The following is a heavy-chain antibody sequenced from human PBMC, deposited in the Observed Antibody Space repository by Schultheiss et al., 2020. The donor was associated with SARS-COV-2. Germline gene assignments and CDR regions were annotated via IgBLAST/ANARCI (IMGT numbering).Heavy chain of an antibody. D-gene: IGHD3-10*01. J-gene: IGHJ4*02. Sequence: SETLSLTCAVYGGSFSGYYWSWIRQPPGKGLEWIGYIYYSGSTYYNPSLKSRVTISVDTSKNQFSLKLSSVTAADTAVYYCARGRGWGITPLRYFDYWGQGTLVTVSS. V-gene: IGHV4-34*01. CDR1: GGSFSGYY. CDR2: IYYSGST. CDR3: ARGRGWGITPLRYFDY.